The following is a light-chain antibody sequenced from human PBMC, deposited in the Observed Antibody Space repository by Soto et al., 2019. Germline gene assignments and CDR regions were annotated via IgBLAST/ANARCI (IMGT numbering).Light chain of an antibody. J-gene: IGKJ5*01. V-gene: IGKV3-11*01. CDR2: DIS. Sequence: EISMTQFPAILSASPGGGATLSCRAAQDVTTNFAWYQLRRGQPPRLLIYDISTRATGVPARFSGSGSGTEFTLTISSLEPEDFAVHYCHQRSNWPPDTFGQGTRLEIK. CDR3: HQRSNWPPDT. CDR1: QDVTTN.